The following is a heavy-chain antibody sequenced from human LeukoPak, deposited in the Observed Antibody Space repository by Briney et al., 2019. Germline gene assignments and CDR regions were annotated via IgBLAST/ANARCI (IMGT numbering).Heavy chain of an antibody. CDR3: ARTVNYYDRSGYYYGELYYYGMDV. CDR1: GYTFTSYY. J-gene: IGHJ6*02. D-gene: IGHD3-22*01. CDR2: INPSGGST. Sequence: ASVKLSCKASGYTFTSYYMHWVRQAPGQGLEWMGIINPSGGSTSYAQKFQGRVTMTRDTSTSTVYMELSSLRSEDTAVYYCARTVNYYDRSGYYYGELYYYGMDVWGQGTTVTVSS. V-gene: IGHV1-46*01.